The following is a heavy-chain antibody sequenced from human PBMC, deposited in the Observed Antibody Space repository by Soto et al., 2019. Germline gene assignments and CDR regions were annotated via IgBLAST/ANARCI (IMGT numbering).Heavy chain of an antibody. CDR1: GFGFNGYD. CDR2: ISTAGDT. J-gene: IGHJ6*02. D-gene: IGHD3-16*01. V-gene: IGHV3-13*01. Sequence: PGGSLRLSCAASGFGFNGYDMHWVRQAPGKNLEWVAAISTAGDTYYLGSVKGRFTISREDAKNSLSLQMNSLRVGDTAVYYCARGGDRFDGMEVWGHGTTVAVSS. CDR3: ARGGDRFDGMEV.